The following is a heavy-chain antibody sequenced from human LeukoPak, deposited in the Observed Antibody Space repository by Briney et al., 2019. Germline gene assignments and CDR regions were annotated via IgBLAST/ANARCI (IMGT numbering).Heavy chain of an antibody. CDR2: ISSSSSYI. V-gene: IGHV3-21*01. Sequence: GGSLRLSCAASGFTVSTNYMSWVRQAPGKGLEWVSSISSSSSYIYYADSVKGRFTISRDNAKNSLYLQMNSLRAEDTAVYYCARGWFGELFEWFDPWGQGTLVTVSS. CDR1: GFTVSTNY. CDR3: ARGWFGELFEWFDP. D-gene: IGHD3-10*01. J-gene: IGHJ5*02.